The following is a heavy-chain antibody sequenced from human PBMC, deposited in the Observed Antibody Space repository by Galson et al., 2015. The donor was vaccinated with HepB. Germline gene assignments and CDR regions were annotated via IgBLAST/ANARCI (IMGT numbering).Heavy chain of an antibody. CDR3: ARARRENLYHAHY. V-gene: IGHV5-51*03. D-gene: IGHD2-2*02. CDR2: IYPGDSDT. CDR1: GYGFTNYW. Sequence: QSGAEVKKPGESLKISCKDSGYGFTNYWIGWVRQMPGKGLEWMGIIYPGDSDTRYSPSFQGQVTISADKSITTAYLQWSSPKASDTAMYYCARARRENLYHAHYWGQGTLVTVSS. J-gene: IGHJ4*02.